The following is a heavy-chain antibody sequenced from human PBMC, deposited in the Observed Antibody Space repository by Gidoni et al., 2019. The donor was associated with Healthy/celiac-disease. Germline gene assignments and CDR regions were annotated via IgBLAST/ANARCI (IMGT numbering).Heavy chain of an antibody. CDR3: ARGCIAAAGPKQEIDY. CDR2: INHSGST. J-gene: IGHJ4*02. V-gene: IGHV4-34*01. Sequence: QVQLQQWGAGLLKPSETLSLTCAVYGGSFSGYYWGWIRQPPGKGLAWIGEINHSGSTNYNTSLKSRVTISVDTSKNQFFLKLSSVTAADTAVYYCARGCIAAAGPKQEIDYWGQGTLVTVSS. D-gene: IGHD6-13*01. CDR1: GGSFSGYY.